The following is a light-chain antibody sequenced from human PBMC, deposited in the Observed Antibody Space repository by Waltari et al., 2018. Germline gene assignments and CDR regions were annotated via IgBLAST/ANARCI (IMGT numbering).Light chain of an antibody. CDR2: DTS. CDR3: QHRIKWPWT. J-gene: IGKJ1*01. Sequence: EIVLTQSPATLSLSPGERATLSCRASQSVSPYLAWYQQKPGQAPRLLIYDTSNRAAGIPARFRGSGSGIDFTLTISGLEPEDFAVYYCQHRIKWPWTFGQGTKVEIK. CDR1: QSVSPY. V-gene: IGKV3-11*01.